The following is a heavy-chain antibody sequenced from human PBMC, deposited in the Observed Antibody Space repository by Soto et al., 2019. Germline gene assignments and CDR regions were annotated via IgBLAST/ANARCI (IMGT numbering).Heavy chain of an antibody. V-gene: IGHV1-2*02. CDR2: INPRNGDK. CDR1: GYTFGAHC. J-gene: IGHJ6*02. D-gene: IGHD3-16*02. CDR3: ARGEVTRIEVIDV. Sequence: ASLKDSCNPSGYTFGAHCLDWGRQGPGQGLEWMGWINPRNGDKKYAQKFQGRVTMIRDTIITTTYMDLSALTSDDTAVYYSARGEVTRIEVIDVWGPGTTATVSS.